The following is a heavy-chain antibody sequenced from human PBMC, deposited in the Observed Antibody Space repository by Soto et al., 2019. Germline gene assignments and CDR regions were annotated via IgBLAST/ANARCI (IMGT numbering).Heavy chain of an antibody. V-gene: IGHV4-4*02. Sequence: QVQLQESGPGLVKPSGTLSLTCSVYGGSLSTTYWWSWVRQYPGNVLDWIVEIHHGTRTNYNPSLKSRATISLDKSKNQLFRRLTSVTVADTAVYYWACNDAYDMEVWGQGSTGTVS. CDR2: IHHGTRT. D-gene: IGHD3-16*01. CDR1: GGSLSTTYW. CDR3: ACNDAYDMEV. J-gene: IGHJ6*02.